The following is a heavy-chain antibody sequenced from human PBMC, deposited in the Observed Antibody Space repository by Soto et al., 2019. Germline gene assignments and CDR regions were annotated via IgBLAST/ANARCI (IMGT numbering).Heavy chain of an antibody. Sequence: GGSLRLSCAASGFTFSGSAMHWVRQASGKGLEWVGRIRSKANSYATAYAASVKGRFTISRDDSKNTAYLQMNSLKTEDTAVYYCTRLGRYYYDSSGYQHEVDYFDYWGQGTLVTVS. J-gene: IGHJ4*02. CDR2: IRSKANSYAT. CDR1: GFTFSGSA. D-gene: IGHD3-22*01. CDR3: TRLGRYYYDSSGYQHEVDYFDY. V-gene: IGHV3-73*01.